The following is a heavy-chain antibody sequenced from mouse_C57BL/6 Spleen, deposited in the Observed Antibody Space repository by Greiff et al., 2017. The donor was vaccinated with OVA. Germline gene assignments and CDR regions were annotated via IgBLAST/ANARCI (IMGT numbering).Heavy chain of an antibody. CDR3: ARWWYSSSSLDY. J-gene: IGHJ4*01. CDR1: GFTFSDYY. V-gene: IGHV5-16*01. CDR2: INYDGSST. D-gene: IGHD1-1*01. Sequence: EVKLMESEGGLVQPGSSMKLSCTASGFTFSDYYMAWVRQVPEKGLEWVANINYDGSSTYYLAFLKSRFIISRAKTNNILYLHMSSQKSDHTATYYCARWWYSSSSLDYWGQSPSVTVSS.